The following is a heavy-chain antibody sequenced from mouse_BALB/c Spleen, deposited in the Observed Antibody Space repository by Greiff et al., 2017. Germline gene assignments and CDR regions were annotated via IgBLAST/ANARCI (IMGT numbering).Heavy chain of an antibody. J-gene: IGHJ4*01. CDR1: GFTFSSYA. CDR2: ISSGGST. D-gene: IGHD1-1*01. Sequence: EVMLVESGGGLVKPGGSLKLSCAASGFTFSSYAMSWVRQTPEKRLEWVASISSGGSTYYPDSVKGRFTISRDNARNILYLQMSSLRSEDTAMYYCARGHYYGSSSYAMDYWGQGTSVTVSS. V-gene: IGHV5-6-5*01. CDR3: ARGHYYGSSSYAMDY.